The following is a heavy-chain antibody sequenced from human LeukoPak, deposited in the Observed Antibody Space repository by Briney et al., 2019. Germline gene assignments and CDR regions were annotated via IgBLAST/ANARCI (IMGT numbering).Heavy chain of an antibody. J-gene: IGHJ4*02. CDR1: GFTFSTYS. CDR2: IWYDGSNK. CDR3: ARDLLGTGTARFDY. D-gene: IGHD1-1*01. Sequence: PGGSLRLSCAASGFTFSTYSMNWVRQAPGKGLEWVAVIWYDGSNKYYADSVKGRFTISRDNSKNTLYLQMNSLRAEDAAVYYCARDLLGTGTARFDYWGQGTLVTVSS. V-gene: IGHV3-33*08.